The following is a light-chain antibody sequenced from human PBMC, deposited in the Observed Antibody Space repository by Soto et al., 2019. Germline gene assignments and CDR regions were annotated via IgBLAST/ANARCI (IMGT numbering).Light chain of an antibody. CDR1: SSDVGDFNY. Sequence: QSALTQPASVSGSPGRSVTISCTGTSSDVGDFNYVSWYQHLPGRAPKLIIYDVTNRPSGISYRFSASKSGRTASLTISGLQAEDEADYYCSSYSSSTTQVVFGGGPSSPS. J-gene: IGLJ2*01. CDR3: SSYSSSTTQVV. CDR2: DVT. V-gene: IGLV2-14*03.